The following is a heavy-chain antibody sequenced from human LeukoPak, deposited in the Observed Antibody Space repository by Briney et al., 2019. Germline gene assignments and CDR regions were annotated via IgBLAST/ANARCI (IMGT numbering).Heavy chain of an antibody. CDR1: GGNFGNYV. CDR3: ARDTNEEYSSSSDGLAV. CDR2: ISPFFDVA. D-gene: IGHD6-6*01. Sequence: GASVKVSCMASGGNFGNYVIHWVRQAPGQGLEWMGRISPFFDVANYAQRFQDRVTFTADKITNTAYMQISSLKSEDTAMYFCARDTNEEYSSSSDGLAVWGQGTTVTVSS. J-gene: IGHJ6*02. V-gene: IGHV1-69*04.